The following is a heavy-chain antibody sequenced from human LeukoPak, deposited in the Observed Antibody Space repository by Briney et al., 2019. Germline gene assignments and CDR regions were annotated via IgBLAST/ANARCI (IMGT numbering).Heavy chain of an antibody. V-gene: IGHV4-39*07. J-gene: IGHJ5*02. CDR2: INYSGIT. CDR1: GGSISSSNYY. D-gene: IGHD1-26*01. Sequence: SETLSLTCTVSGGSISSSNYYWGWIRQPPGRGLEWIGSINYSGITYYHPSLKSRVTISIDTSKNQFSLKVTSVTAADMAVYYCARGNPSGWFDRWGQGILVTVSS. CDR3: ARGNPSGWFDR.